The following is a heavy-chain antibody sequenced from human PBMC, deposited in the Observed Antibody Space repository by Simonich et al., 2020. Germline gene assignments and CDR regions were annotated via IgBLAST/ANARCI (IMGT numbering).Heavy chain of an antibody. CDR1: GFTFCSYW. CDR2: IKQDGSEK. Sequence: EVQLVESGGGLVQPGGSLRISCAASGFTFCSYWRSWVRQAQGKGLEWVANIKQDGSEKYYLDSVKGRFTISRDNAKNSLYLQMNSLRAEDTAVYYCARDGLGTAYYYYMDVWGKGTTVTVSS. CDR3: ARDGLGTAYYYYMDV. V-gene: IGHV3-7*01. J-gene: IGHJ6*03. D-gene: IGHD7-27*01.